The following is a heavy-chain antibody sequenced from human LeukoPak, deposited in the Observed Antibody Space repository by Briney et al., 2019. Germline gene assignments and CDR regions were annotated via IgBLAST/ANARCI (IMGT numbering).Heavy chain of an antibody. CDR3: GRYDSGYAT. D-gene: IGHD5-12*01. Sequence: SETLSLTCTVSGGSISSYYWSWIRQPPGKGLEWIACISYSGSTYYNPSLKSRVTISVDTSKNQFSLKLSSVTAADTAVYYCGRYDSGYATWGQGTLVTVSS. CDR1: GGSISSYY. J-gene: IGHJ4*02. V-gene: IGHV4-59*08. CDR2: ISYSGST.